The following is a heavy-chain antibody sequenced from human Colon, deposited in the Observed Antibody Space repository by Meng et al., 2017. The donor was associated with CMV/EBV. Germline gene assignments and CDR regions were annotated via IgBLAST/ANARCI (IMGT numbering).Heavy chain of an antibody. J-gene: IGHJ1*01. CDR2: VYWDDDE. V-gene: IGHV2-5*02. Sequence: QITLKESGPTLVKPTQTITLTCTFSGFSLSTSIVGVGWVRQPPGKALEFLALVYWDDDERYSPSLKSRLTIAKDTSKNQVVLTMTNMDPVDTATYYCVRSASRTWFFQHWGQGSLVTVSS. D-gene: IGHD3-9*01. CDR1: GFSLSTSIVG. CDR3: VRSASRTWFFQH.